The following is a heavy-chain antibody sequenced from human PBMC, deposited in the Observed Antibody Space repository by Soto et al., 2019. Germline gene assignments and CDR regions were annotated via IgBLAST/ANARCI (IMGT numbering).Heavy chain of an antibody. CDR1: GDTFSTYT. D-gene: IGHD2-2*01. CDR2: IIPRSATS. CDR3: AREGLVLVPTTVNSDYYYYAMDV. J-gene: IGHJ6*02. Sequence: PVEVCSRASGDTFSTYTITWMRHAPGQGLEWMGGIIPRSATSNYAQKFQGRVTITADESTNTAYMELSSLRSEDTAVYYCAREGLVLVPTTVNSDYYYYAMDVWGQGTTVTVSS. V-gene: IGHV1-69*13.